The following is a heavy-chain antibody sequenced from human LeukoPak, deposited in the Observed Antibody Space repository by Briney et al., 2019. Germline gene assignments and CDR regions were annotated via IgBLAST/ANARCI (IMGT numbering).Heavy chain of an antibody. D-gene: IGHD4-17*01. CDR2: ISHDGNDK. J-gene: IGHJ4*02. Sequence: GGSLRLSCAASGCSFSSYGMNWVRQAPGQGLEWVAFISHDGNDKDYADSVKGRFTISRDNSKNTLYVQMNSLRAEDTAMYYCAKSKTYGDFGYFDYWGQGILVTVSS. CDR1: GCSFSSYG. V-gene: IGHV3-30*18. CDR3: AKSKTYGDFGYFDY.